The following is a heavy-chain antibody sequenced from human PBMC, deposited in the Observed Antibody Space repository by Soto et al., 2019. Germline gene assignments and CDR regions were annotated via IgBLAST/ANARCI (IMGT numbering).Heavy chain of an antibody. D-gene: IGHD6-13*01. V-gene: IGHV3-21*06. Sequence: EVQLVESGGGLVKPGGSLRLSCAASGFTFSSYSMNWVRQAPGKGLEWVSSISSSSSYIYYADSVKGRFTISRDNAKNALXXQMNSLRAEDTAVYYCARDQLSSSWDYYYYYGMDVWGQGTTVTVSS. CDR3: ARDQLSSSWDYYYYYGMDV. J-gene: IGHJ6*02. CDR2: ISSSSSYI. CDR1: GFTFSSYS.